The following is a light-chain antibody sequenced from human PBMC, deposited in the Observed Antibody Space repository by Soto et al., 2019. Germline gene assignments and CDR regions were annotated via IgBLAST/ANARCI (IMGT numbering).Light chain of an antibody. CDR2: RNS. V-gene: IGLV1-47*01. Sequence: QSVLTQSPSASGTPGQRVTISCSGSASTIGRNYVYWYQQLPGMAPKLLIYRNSQRPSGVPDRFSGSKSGTSASLAISGLRSEDEADYYCAAWDDNLSGFYVFGAGTK. CDR3: AAWDDNLSGFYV. CDR1: ASTIGRNY. J-gene: IGLJ1*01.